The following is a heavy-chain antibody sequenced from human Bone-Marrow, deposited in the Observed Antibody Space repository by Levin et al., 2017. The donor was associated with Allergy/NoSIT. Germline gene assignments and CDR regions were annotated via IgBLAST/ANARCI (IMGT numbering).Heavy chain of an antibody. CDR2: IWYDGSNK. Sequence: PGGSLRLSCAASGFTFSSYGMHWVRQAPGKGLEWVAVIWYDGSNKYYADSVKGRFTISRDNSKNTLYLQMNSLRAEDTAVYYCARGAATKSYYFDYWGQGTLVTVSS. V-gene: IGHV3-33*01. CDR1: GFTFSSYG. J-gene: IGHJ4*02. D-gene: IGHD1-26*01. CDR3: ARGAATKSYYFDY.